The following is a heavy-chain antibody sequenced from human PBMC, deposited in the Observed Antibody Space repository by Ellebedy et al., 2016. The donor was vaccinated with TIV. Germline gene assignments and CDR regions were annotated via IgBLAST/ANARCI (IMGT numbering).Heavy chain of an antibody. CDR2: IYYTGTT. CDR3: ARVAITAAVGEGYFDL. CDR1: GGSISNYY. J-gene: IGHJ2*01. D-gene: IGHD6-13*01. V-gene: IGHV4-59*01. Sequence: MPSETLSLTCTVSGGSISNYYWSWIRQPPGKGLEWIGYIYYTGTTNYNPSLKSRVTISVDTSKNQISLTLMSSVSAADTAVYYCARVAITAAVGEGYFDLWGRGSLVTVSS.